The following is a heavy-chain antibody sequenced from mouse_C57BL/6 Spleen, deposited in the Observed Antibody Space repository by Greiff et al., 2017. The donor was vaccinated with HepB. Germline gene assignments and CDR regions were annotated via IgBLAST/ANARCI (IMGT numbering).Heavy chain of an antibody. D-gene: IGHD2-12*01. CDR1: GFTFSDYG. J-gene: IGHJ3*01. Sequence: EVKLVESGGGLVKPGGSLKLSCAASGFTFSDYGMHWVRQAPEKGLEWVAYISSGSSTIYYADTVKGRFTISRDNAKNTLFLQMPSLRSEDTAMYYCARGCYSDAWFAYWGQGTLVTVSA. CDR2: ISSGSSTI. CDR3: ARGCYSDAWFAY. V-gene: IGHV5-17*01.